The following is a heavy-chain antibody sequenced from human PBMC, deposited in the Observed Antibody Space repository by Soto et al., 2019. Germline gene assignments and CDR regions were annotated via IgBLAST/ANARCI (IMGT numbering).Heavy chain of an antibody. D-gene: IGHD6-13*01. V-gene: IGHV3-49*05. CDR2: IRSKAYGGTT. CDR3: TRAAKGGIAAPGKGGY. Sequence: EVQLVESGGGLVKPGRSLRLSCTASGFTFGDYAMSWFRQAPGKGLEWVGFIRSKAYGGTTEYAASVKGRFTISRDDSKSIDYLQMYSLKTEDTAVYYCTRAAKGGIAAPGKGGYWGQGTLVTVSS. J-gene: IGHJ4*02. CDR1: GFTFGDYA.